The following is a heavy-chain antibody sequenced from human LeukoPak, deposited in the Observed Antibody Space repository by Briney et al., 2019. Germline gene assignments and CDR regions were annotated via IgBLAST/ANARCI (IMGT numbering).Heavy chain of an antibody. CDR3: ARLGSRSP. D-gene: IGHD6-13*01. Sequence: KAGGSLRLSCAASGFTFSSYSMNWVRQPPGKGLEWIGEINHSGSTNYNPSLKSRVTISVDTSKNQFSLKLSSVTAADTAVYYCARLGSRSPWGQGTLVTVSS. CDR2: INHSGST. V-gene: IGHV4-34*01. CDR1: GFTFSSYS. J-gene: IGHJ5*02.